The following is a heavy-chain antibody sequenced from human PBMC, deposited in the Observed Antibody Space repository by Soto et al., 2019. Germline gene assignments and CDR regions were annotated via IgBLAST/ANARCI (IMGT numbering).Heavy chain of an antibody. D-gene: IGHD5-12*01. J-gene: IGHJ4*02. V-gene: IGHV4-30-4*01. Sequence: SETLSLTCSVSGGTINSGDYFWVWIRQPPGKGLEWIGSIFYTGSTYYSPSLKSRASMSMDTSKNLSSLRLRSLTAADTAVYFCARVKATLYRHYYFDYWGQGTPVTVSS. CDR3: ARVKATLYRHYYFDY. CDR2: IFYTGST. CDR1: GGTINSGDYF.